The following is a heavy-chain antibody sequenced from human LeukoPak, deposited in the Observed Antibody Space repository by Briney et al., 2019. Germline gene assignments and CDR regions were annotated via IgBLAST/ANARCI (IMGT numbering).Heavy chain of an antibody. CDR1: GYTFTGDF. D-gene: IGHD6-6*01. CDR2: INSDSGGT. V-gene: IGHV1-2*02. Sequence: ASVKVSCKASGYTFTGDFIHWVRQAPGQGLEWMGWINSDSGGTNYARKFQGRVTMTRDTSISTAYMELSSLRSDDTAVFYCARGNIATRRGENWFDPWGQGTLVTVPS. J-gene: IGHJ5*02. CDR3: ARGNIATRRGENWFDP.